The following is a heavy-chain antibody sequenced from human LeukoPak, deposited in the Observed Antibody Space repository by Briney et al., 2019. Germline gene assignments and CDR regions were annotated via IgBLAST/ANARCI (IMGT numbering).Heavy chain of an antibody. Sequence: PGGSLRLSCAASGFTFSDYYMSWIRQAPGKGLEGVSYISSSGSTIYYADSVKGRFTISRDNAKNSLYLQMNSLRAEDTAVYYCARDMVRGVHPFDYWGQGTLVTVSS. D-gene: IGHD3-10*01. V-gene: IGHV3-11*01. CDR2: ISSSGSTI. CDR1: GFTFSDYY. J-gene: IGHJ4*02. CDR3: ARDMVRGVHPFDY.